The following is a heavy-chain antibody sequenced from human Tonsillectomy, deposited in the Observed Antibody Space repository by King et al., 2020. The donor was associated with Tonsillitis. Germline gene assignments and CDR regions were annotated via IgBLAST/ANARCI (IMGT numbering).Heavy chain of an antibody. D-gene: IGHD3-3*01. CDR3: ARDPPSSYYNAFDI. Sequence: QLVQSGAEVKKPGSSVKVSCKASGGTFSSYAISWVRQAPGQGLKGMGGIIPTFVTANYAQRFQGRVTIMADESTSTAYMELSSLRSEDTAVYYCARDPPSSYYNAFDIWGPGTTVTVSS. CDR2: IIPTFVTA. CDR1: GGTFSSYA. J-gene: IGHJ3*02. V-gene: IGHV1-69*01.